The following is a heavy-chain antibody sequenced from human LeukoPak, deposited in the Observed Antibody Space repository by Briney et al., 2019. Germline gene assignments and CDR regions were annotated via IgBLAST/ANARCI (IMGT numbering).Heavy chain of an antibody. CDR3: ARQGIQTYYFDY. J-gene: IGHJ4*02. CDR2: INQDGSEK. V-gene: IGHV3-7*01. D-gene: IGHD5-18*01. CDR1: GFMFRSYW. Sequence: GGSLRLSCAASGFMFRSYWMSWVRQAPGKGLEWVANINQDGSEKYYVDSVKGRFTISRDNAKKSLYLQMNSLRAEDTAVYYCARQGIQTYYFDYWGQGTLVTVSS.